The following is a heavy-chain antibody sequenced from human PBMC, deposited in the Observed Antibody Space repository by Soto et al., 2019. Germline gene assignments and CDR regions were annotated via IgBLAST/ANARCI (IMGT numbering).Heavy chain of an antibody. CDR3: ARHETLHGDYDY. V-gene: IGHV4-59*08. CDR1: SPSIISHY. Sequence: SATLSPTCSFHSPSIISHYCSWVLQATGQGLEWMGHMHYGGNSDYNPSLRSRVTISVDTSKNQFSLNLSSVTAADTALYYCARHETLHGDYDYWGQG. CDR2: MHYGGNS. D-gene: IGHD4-17*01. J-gene: IGHJ4*02.